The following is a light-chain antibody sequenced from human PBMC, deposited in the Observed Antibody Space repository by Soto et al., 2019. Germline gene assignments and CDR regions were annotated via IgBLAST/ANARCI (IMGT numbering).Light chain of an antibody. CDR1: QSVSSN. CDR3: QQYNNWPPYT. V-gene: IGKV3-15*01. CDR2: GAS. Sequence: EIVRTQSPATLSVAPGERATLSCRASQSVSSNLAWYQHNPGQAPRLLIYGASTRATGIPARFSGSGSGTEFPLTISSLQSEDFALYYCQQYNNWPPYTFGQGTKLEIK. J-gene: IGKJ2*01.